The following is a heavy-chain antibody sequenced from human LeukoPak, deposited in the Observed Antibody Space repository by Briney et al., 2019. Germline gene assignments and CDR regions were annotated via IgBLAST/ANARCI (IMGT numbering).Heavy chain of an antibody. CDR1: GFTFSSYA. J-gene: IGHJ6*03. Sequence: GGSLRLSCAASGFTFSSYAMHWVRQAPGKGLEWVAVVSYDGSNKYYADSVKGRFTISRDNSKNTLYLQMNSLRAEDTAVYYCAKASGWNPPDDSMDVWGKGTTVTVSS. D-gene: IGHD6-19*01. CDR3: AKASGWNPPDDSMDV. CDR2: VSYDGSNK. V-gene: IGHV3-30-3*01.